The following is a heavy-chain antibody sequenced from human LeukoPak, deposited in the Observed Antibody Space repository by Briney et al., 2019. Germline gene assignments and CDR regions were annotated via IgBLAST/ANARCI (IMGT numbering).Heavy chain of an antibody. D-gene: IGHD2-8*01. CDR1: GYSISSGYY. CDR3: ARGGGVLIFYAIRFDY. J-gene: IGHJ4*02. V-gene: IGHV4-38-2*02. Sequence: SETLSLTCTVSGYSISSGYYWGWIRQPPGQGLEWIGSIYHSGSTYYNPSLKSRVTISVDTSKNQFSLKLSSVTAADTAVYYCARGGGVLIFYAIRFDYWGQGTLVTVSS. CDR2: IYHSGST.